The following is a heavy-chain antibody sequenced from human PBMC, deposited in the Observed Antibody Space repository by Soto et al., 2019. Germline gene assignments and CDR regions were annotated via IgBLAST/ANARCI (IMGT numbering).Heavy chain of an antibody. CDR1: GYTFTSYY. J-gene: IGHJ6*03. D-gene: IGHD3-10*01. Sequence: ASVKVSCKASGYTFTSYYMHWVRQAPGQGLEWMGIINPSGGSTSYAQKFQGRVTMTRDTSTSTVYMELSSLRSEDTAVYYCARDYYYGSGSHPGVYYYYIDVWGKGTTVTVSS. V-gene: IGHV1-46*03. CDR2: INPSGGST. CDR3: ARDYYYGSGSHPGVYYYYIDV.